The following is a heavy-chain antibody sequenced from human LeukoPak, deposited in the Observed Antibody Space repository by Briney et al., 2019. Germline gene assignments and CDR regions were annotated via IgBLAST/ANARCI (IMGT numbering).Heavy chain of an antibody. J-gene: IGHJ1*01. CDR2: IYTSGST. CDR1: GGSISSYY. V-gene: IGHV4-4*07. CDR3: ASLTYYYDSSGYYDWYFQH. Sequence: SETLSLTCTVSGGSISSYYWSWIRQPAGKGLEWIGRIYTSGSTNYNPSLKSRVTMSVDTSKNQFFLKLSSVTAADAAVYYCASLTYYYDSSGYYDWYFQHWGQGTLVTVSS. D-gene: IGHD3-22*01.